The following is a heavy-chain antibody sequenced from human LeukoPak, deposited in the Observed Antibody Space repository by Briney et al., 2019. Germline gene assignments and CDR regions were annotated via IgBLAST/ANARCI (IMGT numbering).Heavy chain of an antibody. CDR1: GESFSGYY. D-gene: IGHD3-22*01. V-gene: IGHV4-34*01. J-gene: IGHJ6*03. CDR2: INHSGST. Sequence: TSETLSLTCAVYGESFSGYYWSWIRQPPGKGLEWIGEINHSGSTNYNPSLKSRVTISVDTSKNQFSLKLSSVTAADTAVYYCARGTHSGYYDSSGYYRYYYYYYMDVWGKGTTVTVSS. CDR3: ARGTHSGYYDSSGYYRYYYYYYMDV.